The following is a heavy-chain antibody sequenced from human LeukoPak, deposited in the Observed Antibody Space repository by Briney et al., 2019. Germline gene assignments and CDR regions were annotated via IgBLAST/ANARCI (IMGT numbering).Heavy chain of an antibody. CDR1: GGSFRGYY. J-gene: IGHJ4*02. CDR3: ARGGPAGDY. V-gene: IGHV4-34*01. Sequence: SETLALTCDVYGGSFRGYYWSWIRQPPGKGLEWIGEINHSGSTNYNPSLKSRVTISVDTSKNQLSLKLSSVTAADTAVYYCARGGPAGDYWGPGTLVTVSP. CDR2: INHSGST. D-gene: IGHD2-2*01.